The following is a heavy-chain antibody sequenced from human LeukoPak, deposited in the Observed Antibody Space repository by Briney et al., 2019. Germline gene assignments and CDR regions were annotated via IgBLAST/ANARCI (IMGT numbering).Heavy chain of an antibody. CDR1: GGSISSSSYY. CDR2: IYYSGST. D-gene: IGHD3-10*01. Sequence: SETLSLTCTVSGGSISSSSYYWGWIRQPPGKGLEWIGSIYYSGSTYYNPSLKSRVTISVDTSKNQFSLKLSSVTAADTAVYYCARAQRGRRITMVRGVIINGPSDAFDIWGQGTMVTVSS. CDR3: ARAQRGRRITMVRGVIINGPSDAFDI. J-gene: IGHJ3*02. V-gene: IGHV4-39*07.